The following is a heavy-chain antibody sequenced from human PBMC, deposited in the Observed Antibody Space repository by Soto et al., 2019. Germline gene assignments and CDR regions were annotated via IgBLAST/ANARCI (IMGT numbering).Heavy chain of an antibody. CDR3: ARVVVVAADWFDP. D-gene: IGHD2-15*01. CDR2: INHSGST. J-gene: IGHJ5*02. V-gene: IGHV4-34*01. Sequence: SETLSLTCAVYGGSFSGYYWSWIRQPPGKGLEWIGEINHSGSTNYNPSLKSRVTISVDTSKNQFSLKLSSVTAADTAVYYCARVVVVAADWFDPWGQGTLVTVSS. CDR1: GGSFSGYY.